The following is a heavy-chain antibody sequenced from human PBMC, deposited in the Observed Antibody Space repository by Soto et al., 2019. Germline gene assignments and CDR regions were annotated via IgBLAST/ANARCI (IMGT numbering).Heavy chain of an antibody. Sequence: GSLRLSCAASVFTFSSYGIHWVRQAPGKGLEWVALISYDGTDKYYADSVKGRFTISRDNSKNTLYLQMSSLGPEDTAVYYCVKERYAQLWLEDYGMDVWGQGTTVTVSS. CDR1: VFTFSSYG. CDR3: VKERYAQLWLEDYGMDV. D-gene: IGHD5-18*01. CDR2: ISYDGTDK. J-gene: IGHJ6*02. V-gene: IGHV3-30*18.